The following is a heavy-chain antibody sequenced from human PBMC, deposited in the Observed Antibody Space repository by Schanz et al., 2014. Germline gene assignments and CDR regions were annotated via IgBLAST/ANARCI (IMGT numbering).Heavy chain of an antibody. CDR1: GFTFSAYA. V-gene: IGHV3-23*01. CDR2: ISASGGTT. J-gene: IGHJ3*02. Sequence: EVQLLESGGGLVQPGGSLRLSCAASGFTFSAYAMTWVRQIPGKGLEWVSAISASGGTTYYADSVKGRFTISRDNSKNTLYLQMNSLRAEDTAVYYCAKSDAFDIWGQGTLVNVSS. CDR3: AKSDAFDI.